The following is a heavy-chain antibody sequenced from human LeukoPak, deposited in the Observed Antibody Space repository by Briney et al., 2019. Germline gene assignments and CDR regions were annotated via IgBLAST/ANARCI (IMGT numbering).Heavy chain of an antibody. CDR1: GFTFSTYS. V-gene: IGHV3-21*01. Sequence: PGGPRRLSGPASGFTFSTYSMNWVRQPPGKGLDWAPSISSSSRYIYYADSVKGRFTISRDNAKNSLYLQMNSLRAEDTAVYYCARALIAAAGGDWFDPWGQGTLVTVSS. D-gene: IGHD6-13*01. CDR2: ISSSSRYI. J-gene: IGHJ5*02. CDR3: ARALIAAAGGDWFDP.